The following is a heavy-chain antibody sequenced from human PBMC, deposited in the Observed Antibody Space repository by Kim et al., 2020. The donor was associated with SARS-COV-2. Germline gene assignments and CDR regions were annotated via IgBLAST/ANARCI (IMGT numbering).Heavy chain of an antibody. CDR2: ISGDGDYI. Sequence: GGSLRLSCAASGFTFTSYAMTWVRQAPGRGPEWVAFISGDGDYINSTDSVNGRFTTSIDNSKNTLYLQMNILRAEDTALCYCAGQDRGAAAPTTSAAYAFGILGQGAMVTVSS. V-gene: IGHV3-23*01. CDR3: AGQDRGAAAPTTSAAYAFGI. D-gene: IGHD6-13*01. CDR1: GFTFTSYA. J-gene: IGHJ3*02.